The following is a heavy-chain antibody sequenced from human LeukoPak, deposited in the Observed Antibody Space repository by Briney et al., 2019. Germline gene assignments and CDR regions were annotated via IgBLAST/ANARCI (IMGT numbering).Heavy chain of an antibody. CDR1: GGSISSYY. J-gene: IGHJ6*02. CDR3: ARDQSITMVRGVIITLDGMDV. Sequence: SETLSLTCTVSGGSISSYYWSWIRQPAGKGLEWIGRIYTSGSTNYNPSLKSRVTMSVDTSKNQFSLKLSSVTAADTAVYYCARDQSITMVRGVIITLDGMDVWGRGTTVTVSS. D-gene: IGHD3-10*01. V-gene: IGHV4-4*07. CDR2: IYTSGST.